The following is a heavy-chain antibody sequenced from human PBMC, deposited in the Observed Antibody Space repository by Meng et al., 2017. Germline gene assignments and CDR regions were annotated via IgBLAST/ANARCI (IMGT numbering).Heavy chain of an antibody. J-gene: IGHJ4*02. CDR2: SSGSGGST. V-gene: IGHV3-23*01. CDR3: AKDLTAAARS. CDR1: GFTFGSCA. D-gene: IGHD6-13*01. Sequence: GCVLPWVSRELSGAASGFTFGSCAMSWVRQAPGKALGWVPASSGSGGSTYYADSVKGQFTISRDNSKNTLYLQMNSLSAEDTAVYYCAKDLTAAARSWGQGTLVTVSS.